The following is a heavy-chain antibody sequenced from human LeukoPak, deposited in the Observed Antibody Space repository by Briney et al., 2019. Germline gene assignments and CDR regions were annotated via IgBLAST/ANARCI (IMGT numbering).Heavy chain of an antibody. CDR1: GFTFSNYG. Sequence: GGSLRLSCAASGFTFSNYGMHWVRQAPGKGLEWVAVISYDGSNKYYADSVTGRFTISRDNSKNTLYLQMNSLGAEDSAVYYCAKGGWIQLWYNNWLDSWGQGTLVTVSS. CDR2: ISYDGSNK. J-gene: IGHJ5*01. V-gene: IGHV3-30*18. D-gene: IGHD5-18*01. CDR3: AKGGWIQLWYNNWLDS.